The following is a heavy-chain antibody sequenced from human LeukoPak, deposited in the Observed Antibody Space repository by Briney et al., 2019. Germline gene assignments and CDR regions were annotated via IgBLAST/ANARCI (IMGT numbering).Heavy chain of an antibody. CDR3: ARALSGTYLDF. CDR2: IRSSGADI. CDR1: GFNLSDYY. D-gene: IGHD3-10*01. Sequence: GGSLRLSCAASGFNLSDYYMTWIRQAPGRGLEWVSYIRSSGADIFYADSVKGRFSISRDIAKNSLYLQMDSLRAEDTAVYYCARALSGTYLDFWGQGTLVTVSS. V-gene: IGHV3-11*01. J-gene: IGHJ4*02.